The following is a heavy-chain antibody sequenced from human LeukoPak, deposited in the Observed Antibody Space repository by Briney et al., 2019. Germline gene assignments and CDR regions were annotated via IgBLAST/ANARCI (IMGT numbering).Heavy chain of an antibody. CDR1: GGSLSGYY. Sequence: PSETLSLTCAVYGGSLSGYYWSWLRQPPGKGLEWIGEINHSGSTNYNPSLKSRVTISVDTSKNQFSLKLSSVTAADTAVYYCARGQGDYGGNSYYYYMDVWGKGTTVTVSS. D-gene: IGHD4-23*01. CDR3: ARGQGDYGGNSYYYYMDV. V-gene: IGHV4-34*01. J-gene: IGHJ6*03. CDR2: INHSGST.